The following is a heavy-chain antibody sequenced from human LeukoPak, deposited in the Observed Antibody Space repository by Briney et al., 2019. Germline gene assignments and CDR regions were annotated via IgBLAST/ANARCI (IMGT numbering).Heavy chain of an antibody. V-gene: IGHV4-61*02. Sequence: SETLSLTCTVSGGSISSGSYYWSWIRQPAGKGLEWIGRIYTSGSTNYNPSLKSRVTISVDTSKNQFSLKLSSVTAADTAVDYCARGYCSGGSCYSYYYYNYMDVWGKGTTVTVSS. CDR2: IYTSGST. CDR3: ARGYCSGGSCYSYYYYNYMDV. D-gene: IGHD2-15*01. J-gene: IGHJ6*03. CDR1: GGSISSGSYY.